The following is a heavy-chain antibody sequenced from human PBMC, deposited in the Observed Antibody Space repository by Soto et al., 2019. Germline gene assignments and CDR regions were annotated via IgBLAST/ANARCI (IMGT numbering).Heavy chain of an antibody. CDR3: ASLVSLLQPIDS. J-gene: IGHJ5*01. Sequence: PGESLKISCQTSGYTFTNYWIGWVRQMPGGGLEWLGLIFPRDFDVRYSPSFERQVTSSADRSTATSFLQWPSLEASDSALYFCASLVSLLQPIDSWGQGTPVTVSS. CDR2: IFPRDFDV. V-gene: IGHV5-51*01. D-gene: IGHD4-4*01. CDR1: GYTFTNYW.